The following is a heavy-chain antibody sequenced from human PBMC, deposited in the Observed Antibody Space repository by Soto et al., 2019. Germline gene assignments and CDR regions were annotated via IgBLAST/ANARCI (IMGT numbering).Heavy chain of an antibody. CDR1: GCSRVGYA. Sequence: GGSLRLSCGASGCSRVGYAGTWVRQVPGKGLEWVSVISGTAESIYYVDSVKGRFTISRDNSRNTVYLKMNFLRAEDTALYYCAKLPIIRSNALDLWVQGTMVTVSS. V-gene: IGHV3-23*01. D-gene: IGHD1-26*01. CDR3: AKLPIIRSNALDL. J-gene: IGHJ3*01. CDR2: ISGTAESI.